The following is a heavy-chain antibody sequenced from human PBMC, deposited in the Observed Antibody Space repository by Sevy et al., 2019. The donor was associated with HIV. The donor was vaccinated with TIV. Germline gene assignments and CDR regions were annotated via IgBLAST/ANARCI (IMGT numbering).Heavy chain of an antibody. V-gene: IGHV3-7*01. CDR2: IKYDGSEI. J-gene: IGHJ4*02. Sequence: GGSLRLSCAASGFNINTYWMNWVRQAPGKGLEWVANIKYDGSEIYYVDSVRGRFTISKDNARNLVYLQMNSLRAEDTAFYYCVRAIGIGGSFWGQGTLVTVSS. CDR3: VRAIGIGGSF. CDR1: GFNINTYW. D-gene: IGHD1-1*01.